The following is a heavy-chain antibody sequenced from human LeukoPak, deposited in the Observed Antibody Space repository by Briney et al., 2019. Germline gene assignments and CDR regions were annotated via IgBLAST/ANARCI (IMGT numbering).Heavy chain of an antibody. Sequence: GGSLRLSCGASGFTFSSSAMHWVRQGPGKGLEWVAYIAHHGNNKYYADSVKGRFTISRDNSKGSLYLQMNSLRADDTAVYYCAKDGSWSCTDWGQGTLVRVCS. D-gene: IGHD2-8*02. CDR3: AKDGSWSCTD. J-gene: IGHJ4*02. CDR1: GFTFSSSA. V-gene: IGHV3-30*02. CDR2: IAHHGNNK.